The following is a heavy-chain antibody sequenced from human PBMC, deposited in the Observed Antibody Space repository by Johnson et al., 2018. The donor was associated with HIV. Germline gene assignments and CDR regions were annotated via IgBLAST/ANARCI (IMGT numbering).Heavy chain of an antibody. CDR2: IKSKTDGDTI. J-gene: IGHJ3*02. CDR1: GFTFTDAW. CDR3: ARGPKNPGLDAFDI. D-gene: IGHD1-14*01. Sequence: VQLVEYGGGLVKPGGSLTLSCAASGFTFTDAWMSCVRQAPGEGLAWVGRIKSKTDGDTIDYAAPVKGRFTISRDDSKNSLYLQMNSLKTEDTAVYYCARGPKNPGLDAFDIWGQGTV. V-gene: IGHV3-15*01.